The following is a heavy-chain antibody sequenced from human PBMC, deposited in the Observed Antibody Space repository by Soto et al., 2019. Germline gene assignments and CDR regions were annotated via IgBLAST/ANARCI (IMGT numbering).Heavy chain of an antibody. J-gene: IGHJ4*02. D-gene: IGHD2-15*01. V-gene: IGHV3-23*01. Sequence: AGGSLRLSCTASGFTFSNYAMSWVRQAPGKGLEWVSTFSSGGGGTYYADSVKGRFTISRDNSKNTLSLQMNSLRAEDTAVYYFTKANRYCSGANCFTFDYWGLGTLVTVSS. CDR3: TKANRYCSGANCFTFDY. CDR2: FSSGGGGT. CDR1: GFTFSNYA.